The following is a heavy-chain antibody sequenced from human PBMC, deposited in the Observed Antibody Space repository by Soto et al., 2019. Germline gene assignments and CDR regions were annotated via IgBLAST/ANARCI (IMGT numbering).Heavy chain of an antibody. V-gene: IGHV3-30*18. CDR1: VFTFTSYG. CDR3: AKASGYCSSASCSRLIYYYYGMDV. J-gene: IGHJ6*02. D-gene: IGHD2-2*01. Sequence: GWSLRLSCAASVFTFTSYGMHWVRQAPGKGLEWVAVISYDGGDKYYADSVKGRFTISRDNSKNTLYLQMNSLRAEDTAVYYCAKASGYCSSASCSRLIYYYYGMDVWGQGTTVTVSS. CDR2: ISYDGGDK.